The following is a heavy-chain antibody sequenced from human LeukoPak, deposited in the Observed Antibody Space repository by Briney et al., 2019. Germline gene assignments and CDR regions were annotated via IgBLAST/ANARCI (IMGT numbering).Heavy chain of an antibody. D-gene: IGHD3-22*01. Sequence: GGSLRLSCAASGFTFSSYAMHWVRQALGKGLEWVAVISYDGSNKYYADSVKGRFTISRDNSKNTLYLQMNSLRAEDTAVYYCARGSDYYDSSGYYWPLDYWGQGTLVTVSS. V-gene: IGHV3-30*04. J-gene: IGHJ4*02. CDR3: ARGSDYYDSSGYYWPLDY. CDR2: ISYDGSNK. CDR1: GFTFSSYA.